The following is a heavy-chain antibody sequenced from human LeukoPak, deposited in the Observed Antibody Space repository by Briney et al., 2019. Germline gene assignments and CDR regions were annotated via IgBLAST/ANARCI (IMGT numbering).Heavy chain of an antibody. CDR3: AKDACGGNCFYSMDV. CDR2: INPNSGGT. J-gene: IGHJ6*03. V-gene: IGHV1-2*02. CDR1: GYTFTGYY. Sequence: ASVKVSCKASGYTFTGYYMHWVRQAPGQGLEWMGWINPNSGGTNYAQKFQGRVTMTRDTSISTAYMELSRLRSDDTAVYYCAKDACGGNCFYSMDVWGKGTTVTVSS. D-gene: IGHD1-14*01.